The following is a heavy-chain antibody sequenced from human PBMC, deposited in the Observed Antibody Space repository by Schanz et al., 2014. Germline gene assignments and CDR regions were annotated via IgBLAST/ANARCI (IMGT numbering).Heavy chain of an antibody. D-gene: IGHD4-17*01. CDR1: GGTFSTYP. J-gene: IGHJ4*02. CDR3: ARGYGDSPTDF. CDR2: IIPIHGIV. Sequence: QVQLVQSGAEVKKPGSSMKVSCKASGGTFSTYPINWLRQAPGQGLEWMGRIIPIHGIVNYAQRFQDRVRITADKSTSTAYMELSSLRVEDTAVYYCARGYGDSPTDFWGQGTLVTVSS. V-gene: IGHV1-69*02.